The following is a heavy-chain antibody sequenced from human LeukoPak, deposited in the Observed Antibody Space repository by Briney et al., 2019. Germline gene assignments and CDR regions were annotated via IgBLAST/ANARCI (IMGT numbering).Heavy chain of an antibody. CDR3: ACSPHYYFDY. V-gene: IGHV3-23*01. Sequence: GGSLRLSCAASGFTFSSYALSWVRQAPGKGLEWVSAISGSGGSTYYADSVKGRFTISRDNSKNTLYLQMNSLRAEDTAVYYCACSPHYYFDYWGQGTLVTVSS. D-gene: IGHD2-15*01. CDR1: GFTFSSYA. J-gene: IGHJ4*02. CDR2: ISGSGGST.